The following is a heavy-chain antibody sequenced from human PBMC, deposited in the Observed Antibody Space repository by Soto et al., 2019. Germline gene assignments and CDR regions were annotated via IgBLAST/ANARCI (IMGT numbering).Heavy chain of an antibody. J-gene: IGHJ4*02. V-gene: IGHV4-61*01. CDR1: GGSVSSGSYY. CDR2: IYYSGST. CDR3: ARDPGENSSSFDY. D-gene: IGHD6-6*01. Sequence: SETLSLTCTVSGGSVSSGSYYWSWIRQPPGKGLEWIGYIYYSGSTNYNPSLKSRVTISVDTSKNQFSLKLSSVTAADTAVYYCARDPGENSSSFDYWGQGTLVTVSS.